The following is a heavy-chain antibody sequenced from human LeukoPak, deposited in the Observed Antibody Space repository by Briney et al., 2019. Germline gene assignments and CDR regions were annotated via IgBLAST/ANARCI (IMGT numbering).Heavy chain of an antibody. CDR3: ARGGTVYDSSGS. CDR2: INSDGSST. CDR1: GFTFSSYE. J-gene: IGHJ4*02. D-gene: IGHD3-22*01. V-gene: IGHV3-74*01. Sequence: PGGSLRLSCAASGFTFSSYEMNWVRQAPGKGLVWVSRINSDGSSTSYADSVKGRFTISRDNAKNTLYLQMSSLRAEDTAVYYCARGGTVYDSSGSWGQGTLVTVSS.